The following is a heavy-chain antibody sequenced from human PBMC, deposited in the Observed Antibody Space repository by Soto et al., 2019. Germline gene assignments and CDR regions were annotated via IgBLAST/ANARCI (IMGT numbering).Heavy chain of an antibody. CDR3: ARALLWFGDDAFDI. CDR2: IYYSGST. J-gene: IGHJ3*02. CDR1: GGSISSYY. V-gene: IGHV4-59*08. Sequence: SDTLSLTCTVSGGSISSYYWSWIRQPPGKGLEWIGYIYYSGSTNYNPSLKSRVTISVDTSKNQFSLKLSSVTAADTAVYYCARALLWFGDDAFDIWGQGTMVTVSS. D-gene: IGHD3-10*01.